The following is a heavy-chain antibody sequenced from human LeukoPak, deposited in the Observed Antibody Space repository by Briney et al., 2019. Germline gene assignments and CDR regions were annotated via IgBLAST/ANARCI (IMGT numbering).Heavy chain of an antibody. CDR1: GYTFTGYY. CDR2: INPNSGGT. D-gene: IGHD2-2*01. CDR3: ARAAIPLGVPPVYYFDY. Sequence: LGASVKVSCKASGYTFTGYYMHWVRQAPGQGLEWMGWINPNSGGTNYAQKFQGRVTMTRDTSISTAYMELSRLRSDDTAVYYCARAAIPLGVPPVYYFDYWGQGTLVTVSS. J-gene: IGHJ4*02. V-gene: IGHV1-2*03.